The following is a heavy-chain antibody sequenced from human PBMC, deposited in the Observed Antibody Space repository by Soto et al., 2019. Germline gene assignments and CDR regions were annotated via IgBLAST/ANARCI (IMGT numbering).Heavy chain of an antibody. Sequence: QVQLVESGGGVVQPGRSLRLSCAASGFIFSNYVMYWVRQAPGKGLEWVAFMSYDGTTKSYADSVKGRFTISRDNSQNTLYLKMNSLRPEDTGVYYCAREVLCSRYFDYWGQGTLVTVSS. D-gene: IGHD3-10*02. V-gene: IGHV3-30-3*01. J-gene: IGHJ4*02. CDR1: GFIFSNYV. CDR3: AREVLCSRYFDY. CDR2: MSYDGTTK.